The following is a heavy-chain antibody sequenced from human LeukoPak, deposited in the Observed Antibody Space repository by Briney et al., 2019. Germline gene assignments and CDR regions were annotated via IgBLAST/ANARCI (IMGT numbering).Heavy chain of an antibody. CDR1: GFTFSDYY. CDR3: ASVHYYGMEV. J-gene: IGHJ6*02. V-gene: IGHV3-11*01. CDR2: ISSSGRII. D-gene: IGHD2-8*01. Sequence: GGSLRLSCAASGFTFSDYYMSWIRQAPGKGLEWVSYISSSGRIIYYADSVKVRFTISRDNAKNSLFLQMNSLRAEDTAVYYCASVHYYGMEVWGQGTTVTVSS.